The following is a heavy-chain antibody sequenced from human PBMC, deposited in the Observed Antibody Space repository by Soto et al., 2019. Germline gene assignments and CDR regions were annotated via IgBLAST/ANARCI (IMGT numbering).Heavy chain of an antibody. CDR1: GFTFSSYS. J-gene: IGHJ5*02. CDR2: ISSSSSYI. CDR3: ANSFYGSGSGFDP. D-gene: IGHD3-10*01. Sequence: GGSLRLSCAASGFTFSSYSMNWVRQAPGKGLEWVSSISSSSSYIYYADSVKGRFTISRDNAKNSLYLQMNSLRAEDTAVYYCANSFYGSGSGFDPWGQGTRVTVS. V-gene: IGHV3-21*01.